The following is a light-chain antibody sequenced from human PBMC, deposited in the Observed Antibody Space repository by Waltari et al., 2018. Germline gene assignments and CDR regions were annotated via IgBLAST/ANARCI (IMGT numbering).Light chain of an antibody. Sequence: EIVMTQSPVTLSVSTGERVTLSCRASQSIGSHLAWYQQKPGQPPRLLIYGASTRASGIPARFSGSGSETDFTLTISSLQSEDSALYYCQQYHNWPRGMFGQGTKVEFK. CDR3: QQYHNWPRGM. V-gene: IGKV3-15*01. CDR2: GAS. CDR1: QSIGSH. J-gene: IGKJ1*01.